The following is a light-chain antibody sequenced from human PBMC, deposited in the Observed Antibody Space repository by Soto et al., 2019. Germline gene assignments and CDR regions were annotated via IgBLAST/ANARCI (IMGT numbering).Light chain of an antibody. CDR2: AAS. Sequence: DIQMTQSPSSLSASVGDRVTITCRASESISRHLNWYQQKPGKAPNLLIYAASSLQNGVPSRVSGSGSGTDFTLTISNLQPEDFANYYWQQSYSTLSITFGQGTRLEIK. CDR1: ESISRH. V-gene: IGKV1-39*01. J-gene: IGKJ5*01. CDR3: QQSYSTLSIT.